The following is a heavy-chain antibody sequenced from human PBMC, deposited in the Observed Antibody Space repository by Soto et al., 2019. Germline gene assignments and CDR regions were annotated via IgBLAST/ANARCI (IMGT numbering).Heavy chain of an antibody. J-gene: IGHJ6*02. Sequence: QVQLVQSGAEVKKPGSSVKVSCKASGGTFSSYAISWVRQAPGQGLEWMGGIIPIFGTADYAQKFQGRVTISAXEXTXTXXRELSSLRSEATAVYYCASHSSLRGYCISTSCYGYYYGMDVWGQGTTVTVSS. CDR1: GGTFSSYA. V-gene: IGHV1-69*12. CDR3: ASHSSLRGYCISTSCYGYYYGMDV. CDR2: IIPIFGTA. D-gene: IGHD2-2*01.